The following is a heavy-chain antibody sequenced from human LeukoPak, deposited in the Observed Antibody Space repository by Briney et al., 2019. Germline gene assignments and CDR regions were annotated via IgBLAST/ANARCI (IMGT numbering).Heavy chain of an antibody. CDR1: GGSFSGYY. J-gene: IGHJ4*02. CDR2: INHSGRT. D-gene: IGHD3-10*01. Sequence: SETLSLTCAVYGGSFSGYYWSWIRQPPGKGLGWIGEINHSGRTNYNPSLKSRATISVDTSKNHFSLKLSSVTAADTAVYYCARGGLQHYYGSGSHDYWGQGTLVTVSS. V-gene: IGHV4-34*01. CDR3: ARGGLQHYYGSGSHDY.